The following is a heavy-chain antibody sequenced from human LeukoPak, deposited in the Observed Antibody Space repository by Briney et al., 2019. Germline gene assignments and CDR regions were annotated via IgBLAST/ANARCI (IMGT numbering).Heavy chain of an antibody. Sequence: GGSLRPSCAASGFTFSSYAMNWVRQAPGKGLEWVSSISGSGTSTYYADSVKGRFTISRDNSKNTLYLQMNSLRDEDTAVYYCAKRYGDYEGNWGQGTLVTVSS. V-gene: IGHV3-23*01. D-gene: IGHD4-17*01. CDR3: AKRYGDYEGN. CDR1: GFTFSSYA. CDR2: ISGSGTST. J-gene: IGHJ4*02.